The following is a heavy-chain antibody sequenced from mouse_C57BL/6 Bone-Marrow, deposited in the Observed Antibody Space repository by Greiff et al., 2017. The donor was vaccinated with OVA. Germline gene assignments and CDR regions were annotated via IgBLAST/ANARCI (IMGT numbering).Heavy chain of an antibody. D-gene: IGHD4-1*01. CDR3: ARDLPGNY. CDR2: ISDGGSYT. J-gene: IGHJ2*01. CDR1: GFTFSSYA. V-gene: IGHV5-4*01. Sequence: EVKLMESGGGLVKPGGSLKLSCAASGFTFSSYAMSWVRQTPEKRLEWVATISDGGSYTYYPDNVKGRFTISRDNTKTNLYLQMSHLKSEDTAMYYCARDLPGNYWGQGTTLTVSS.